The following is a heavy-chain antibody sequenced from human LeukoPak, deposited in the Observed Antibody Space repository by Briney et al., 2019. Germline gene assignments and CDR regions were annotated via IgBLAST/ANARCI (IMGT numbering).Heavy chain of an antibody. CDR2: INHSGST. D-gene: IGHD3-9*01. Sequence: SETLSLTCAVYGGSFSGYYWSWIRQPPGKGLEWIGEINHSGSTNYNPSLKSRVTISVDTSKNQFSLKLSSVTAADTAVYYCASELRYLEWLFTYFDYWGQGTLVIVSS. CDR1: GGSFSGYY. CDR3: ASELRYLEWLFTYFDY. V-gene: IGHV4-34*01. J-gene: IGHJ4*02.